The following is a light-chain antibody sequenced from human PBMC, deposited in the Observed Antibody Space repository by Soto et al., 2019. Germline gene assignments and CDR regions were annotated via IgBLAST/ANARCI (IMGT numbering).Light chain of an antibody. CDR2: DAS. V-gene: IGKV3-11*01. CDR1: QSVSSY. Sequence: EIVLTQSPATLSLSPGERATLSCRASQSVSSYLAWYQQKPGQAPRLLIYDASNRATGIPARFSGSRSGTDFTLPLSSLEPEDFAVYYCQQRSNWPPYTFGQGTKLEIK. CDR3: QQRSNWPPYT. J-gene: IGKJ2*01.